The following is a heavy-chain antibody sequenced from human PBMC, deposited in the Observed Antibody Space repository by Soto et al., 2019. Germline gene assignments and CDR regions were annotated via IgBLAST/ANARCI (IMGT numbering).Heavy chain of an antibody. CDR2: IYFIGST. D-gene: IGHD2-15*01. Sequence: SETLSLTCTVSGGSMSSYYWSWIRQPPGKGLEWIGYIYFIGSTNYNPSLKSRVTISVDTSKNQFSLKLSSVTAADTAVYYCARTQGPYCSGGRCLTFDYWGQGTLVTVSS. V-gene: IGHV4-59*08. CDR1: GGSMSSYY. J-gene: IGHJ4*02. CDR3: ARTQGPYCSGGRCLTFDY.